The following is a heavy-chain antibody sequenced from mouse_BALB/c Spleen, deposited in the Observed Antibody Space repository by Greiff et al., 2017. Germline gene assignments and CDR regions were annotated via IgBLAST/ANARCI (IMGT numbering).Heavy chain of an antibody. CDR1: GFTFNTYA. Sequence: VQLKESGGGLVQPKGSLKLSCAASGFTFNTYAMNWVRQAPGKGLEWVARIRSKSNNYATYYADSVKDRFTISRDDSQSMLYLQMNNLKTEDTAMYYCVRRAMDYWGQGTSVTVSS. V-gene: IGHV10-1*02. CDR3: VRRAMDY. J-gene: IGHJ4*01. CDR2: IRSKSNNYAT.